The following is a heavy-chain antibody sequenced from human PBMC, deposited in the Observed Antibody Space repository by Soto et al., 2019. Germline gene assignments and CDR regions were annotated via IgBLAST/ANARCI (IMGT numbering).Heavy chain of an antibody. J-gene: IGHJ3*02. V-gene: IGHV1-46*03. CDR2: INPSGGST. D-gene: IGHD6-19*01. Sequence: QVQLVQSGAEVKKPGASVKVSCKASGYTFTSYYMHWVRQAPGQGLEWMGIINPSGGSTSYAQKFQGRVTMTRDTSTSTVYRELSSLRSEDTAVYYCAREGSSGAFDIWGQGTMVTVSS. CDR1: GYTFTSYY. CDR3: AREGSSGAFDI.